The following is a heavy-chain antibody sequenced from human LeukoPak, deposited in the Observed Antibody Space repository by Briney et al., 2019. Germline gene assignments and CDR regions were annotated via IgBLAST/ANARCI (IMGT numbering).Heavy chain of an antibody. CDR3: ATSHMVPGNDAFDI. CDR1: GYTFTSYG. Sequence: ASVKVSCKASGYTFTSYGISWVRQAPGQGLEWMGWISAYNGNTNYAQKFQGRVTMTEDTSTDTAYMELSSLRSEDTDVYYCATSHMVPGNDAFDIWGQGTMVTVSS. V-gene: IGHV1-18*01. D-gene: IGHD3-10*01. CDR2: ISAYNGNT. J-gene: IGHJ3*02.